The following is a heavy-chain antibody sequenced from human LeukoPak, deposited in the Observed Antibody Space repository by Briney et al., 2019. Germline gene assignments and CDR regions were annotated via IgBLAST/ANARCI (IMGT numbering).Heavy chain of an antibody. J-gene: IGHJ6*03. CDR2: IKQDGSEK. CDR3: ARAPRRGVMDV. V-gene: IGHV3-7*01. D-gene: IGHD3-10*01. Sequence: PGGSLRLSCAASGFSFSRHWMSGSRQAPGKGLEWVANIKQDGSEKYYVDSVKGRFTISRDNAQNSLHLQMNSLRAEDTAVYYCARAPRRGVMDVWGKGTTVSVSS. CDR1: GFSFSRHW.